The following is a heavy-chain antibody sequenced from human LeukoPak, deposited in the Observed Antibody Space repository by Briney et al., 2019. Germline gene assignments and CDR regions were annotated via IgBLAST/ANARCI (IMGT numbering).Heavy chain of an antibody. Sequence: PGGSLRLSCAASGCTFSSYWMSWVRQAPGKGLEWVANIKQDGSEKYYVDSVKGRFTISRDNAKNTLYLQMNSLRAEDTAVYYCARDSTEYYYYYYYMDVWGKGTTVTVSS. CDR3: ARDSTEYYYYYYYMDV. CDR2: IKQDGSEK. CDR1: GCTFSSYW. D-gene: IGHD1-14*01. V-gene: IGHV3-7*01. J-gene: IGHJ6*03.